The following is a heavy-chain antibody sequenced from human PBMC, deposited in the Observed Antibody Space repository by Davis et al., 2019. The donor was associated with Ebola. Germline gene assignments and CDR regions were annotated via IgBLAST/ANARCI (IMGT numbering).Heavy chain of an antibody. J-gene: IGHJ4*02. CDR1: GGSISGYY. CDR2: MYYSGGT. Sequence: MPSETLSLTCTLSGGSISGYYLTWIRQPPGKGLEWIGYMYYSGGTNYNPSLKSRVTISADTSKNQFSLQLTSVTAADTAIFYCARAHPRGGYTYGFDSWGRGTLVTVSS. D-gene: IGHD5-18*01. V-gene: IGHV4-59*01. CDR3: ARAHPRGGYTYGFDS.